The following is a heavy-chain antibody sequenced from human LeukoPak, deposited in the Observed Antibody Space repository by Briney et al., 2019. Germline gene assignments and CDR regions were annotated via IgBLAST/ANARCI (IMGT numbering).Heavy chain of an antibody. D-gene: IGHD6-13*01. CDR1: GFTVSNSF. CDR3: ARDDPITAPGTFDY. CDR2: IYAGGTT. J-gene: IGHJ4*02. V-gene: IGHV3-53*01. Sequence: GGSLRLSCAASGFTVSNSFMSWVRQAPGKGLEWVSIIYAGGTTYYADSVKGRFTISRDNSKNTLYLQMNSLRAGDTAVYYCARDDPITAPGTFDYWGPGTLVTVSS.